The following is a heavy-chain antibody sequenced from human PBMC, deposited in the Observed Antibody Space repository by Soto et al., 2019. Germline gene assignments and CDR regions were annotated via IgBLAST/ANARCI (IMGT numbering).Heavy chain of an antibody. V-gene: IGHV2-5*02. CDR1: GFSLSTKVVG. CDR2: IYWDDDK. Sequence: SGPTLVNPTQTLTLTCNFSGFSLSTKVVGVGWIRQPPGKALEWLGIIYWDDDKRYRPSLNNRLTITKDTSKNQVVLTMTNVDTVDTGTYFCAHLYAESGYDWRYDPWGQGTRVTVSS. CDR3: AHLYAESGYDWRYDP. D-gene: IGHD5-12*01. J-gene: IGHJ5*02.